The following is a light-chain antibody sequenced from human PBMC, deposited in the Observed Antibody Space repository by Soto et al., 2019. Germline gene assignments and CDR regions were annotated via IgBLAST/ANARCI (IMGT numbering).Light chain of an antibody. Sequence: QSVLTQPPSASGTPEQRVTISCSGSRSNFGSNPVNWYQQLPGAAPKLLIYTNDQRPSRVPDRFSGSKSGTSASLAISGLQSEDEADYYCAALDDSLSAWVFGGGTKLTVL. V-gene: IGLV1-44*01. CDR1: RSNFGSNP. J-gene: IGLJ3*02. CDR3: AALDDSLSAWV. CDR2: TND.